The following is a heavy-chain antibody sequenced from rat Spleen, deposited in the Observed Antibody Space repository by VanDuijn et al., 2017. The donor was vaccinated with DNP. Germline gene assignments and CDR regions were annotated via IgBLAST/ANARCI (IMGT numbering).Heavy chain of an antibody. J-gene: IGHJ3*01. CDR1: GHSITNSYR. V-gene: IGHV3-3*01. CDR2: INSAGYT. D-gene: IGHD1-1*01. CDR3: ASTQFSGDVNWFAY. Sequence: EVQLQESGPGLVKPSQSLSLTCSVTGHSITNSYRWNWIRKFPGNKLEWMVYINSAGYTRYNPSLKSRISITRDTSKNQFFLQVNSVTTEDTATYYCASTQFSGDVNWFAYWGQGTLLTVSS.